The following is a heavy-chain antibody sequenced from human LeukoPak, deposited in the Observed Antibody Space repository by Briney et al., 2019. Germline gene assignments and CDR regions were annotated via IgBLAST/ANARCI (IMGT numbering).Heavy chain of an antibody. CDR3: ARAVPDTAMALDY. CDR2: MYNSGST. J-gene: IGHJ4*02. Sequence: SETLSLTCTVSGGSISSGGYYWSWIRQHPGKGLEWIGYMYNSGSTYYNLSLKSRVTISVDTSKNQFSLKLSSVTAADTAVYYCARAVPDTAMALDYWGQGTLVTVSS. V-gene: IGHV4-31*03. D-gene: IGHD5-18*01. CDR1: GGSISSGGYY.